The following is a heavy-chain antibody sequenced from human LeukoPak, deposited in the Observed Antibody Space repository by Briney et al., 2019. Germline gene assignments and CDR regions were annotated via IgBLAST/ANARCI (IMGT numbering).Heavy chain of an antibody. J-gene: IGHJ4*02. CDR2: IYSGGNT. V-gene: IGHV3-53*01. D-gene: IGHD4-17*01. CDR3: ARRAGEYSHPYDY. Sequence: GGSLRLSCTVPGFTVSSNSMSWVRQAPGKGLEWVSFIYSGGNTHYSDSVKGRFTISRDNSKNTLYLQMNSLRAEDTAVYYCARRAGEYSHPYDYWGQGTLVTVSS. CDR1: GFTVSSNS.